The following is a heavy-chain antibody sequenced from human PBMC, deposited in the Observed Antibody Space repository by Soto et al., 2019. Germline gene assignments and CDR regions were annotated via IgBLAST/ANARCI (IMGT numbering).Heavy chain of an antibody. Sequence: SETLSLTCTVSGGSISSYYWSWIRQPPGKGLEWIGYIYYSGSTNYNPSLKSRVTISVDTSKNQFSLKLSSVTAADTAVYHCASSFVARGLAAFDIWGQGTMVTVS. CDR2: IYYSGST. V-gene: IGHV4-59*01. CDR3: ASSFVARGLAAFDI. CDR1: GGSISSYY. D-gene: IGHD5-12*01. J-gene: IGHJ3*02.